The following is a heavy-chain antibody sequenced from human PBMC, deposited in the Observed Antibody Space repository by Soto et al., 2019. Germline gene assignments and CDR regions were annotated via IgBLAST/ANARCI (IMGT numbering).Heavy chain of an antibody. Sequence: EVQLVESGGGLVKPGGSLRLSCAASGFTFSSYSMNWVRQAPGKGLEWVSSISSSSSYIYYADSVKGRFTISRDNAKNLLEQKMNRLGAEDAAVYYGARDEWELPNFDYWGQGTLVTVSS. CDR3: ARDEWELPNFDY. CDR1: GFTFSSYS. D-gene: IGHD1-26*01. V-gene: IGHV3-21*01. CDR2: ISSSSSYI. J-gene: IGHJ4*02.